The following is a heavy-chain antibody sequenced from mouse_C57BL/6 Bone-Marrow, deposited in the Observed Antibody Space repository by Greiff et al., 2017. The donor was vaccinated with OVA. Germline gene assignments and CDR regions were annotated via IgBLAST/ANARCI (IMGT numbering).Heavy chain of an antibody. CDR1: GYAFTNYL. Sequence: QVQLKESGAELVRPGTSVKVSCKASGYAFTNYLIEWVKQRPGQGLEWIGVINPGSGGTNYNEKFKGKATLTADKSSSTAYMQLSSLTSEDSAVYFCARFRYYFDYWGQGTTLTVSS. J-gene: IGHJ2*01. CDR2: INPGSGGT. V-gene: IGHV1-54*01. CDR3: ARFRYYFDY.